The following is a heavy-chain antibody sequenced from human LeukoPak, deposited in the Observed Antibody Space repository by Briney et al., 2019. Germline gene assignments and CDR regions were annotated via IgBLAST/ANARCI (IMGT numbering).Heavy chain of an antibody. J-gene: IGHJ4*02. D-gene: IGHD6-13*01. CDR2: IYPGDSDT. V-gene: IGHV5-51*01. CDR1: GYAFTTYW. Sequence: GESLKISCKGSGYAFTTYWIGWVRQMPGNGLEWMGIIYPGDSDTRYSPSFQGQVTISVDKSISTAYLQWSSLKASDTAMYYCAIRAVSSSSSWYVLGDWGQGTLVTVSS. CDR3: AIRAVSSSSSWYVLGD.